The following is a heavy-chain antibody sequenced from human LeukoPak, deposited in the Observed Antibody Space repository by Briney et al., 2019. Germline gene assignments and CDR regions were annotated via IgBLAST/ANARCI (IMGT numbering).Heavy chain of an antibody. CDR2: INHSGST. CDR3: ASTRIVGVGSLDY. D-gene: IGHD1-26*01. V-gene: IGHV4-34*01. CDR1: GGSFSGYY. J-gene: IGHJ4*02. Sequence: KPSETLSLTCAVYGGSFSGYYWSWIRQPPGKGLEWIGEINHSGSTNYNPSLKSRVTISVDTSKNQFSLKLSSVTAADTAVYYCASTRIVGVGSLDYWGQGTLVTVSS.